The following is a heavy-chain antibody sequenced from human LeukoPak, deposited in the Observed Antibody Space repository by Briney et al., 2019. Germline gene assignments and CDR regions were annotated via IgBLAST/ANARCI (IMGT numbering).Heavy chain of an antibody. CDR3: AEDPGKFWSGHDY. J-gene: IGHJ4*02. CDR1: GFIFSSYG. V-gene: IGHV3-30*18. Sequence: GGSLRLSCAASGFIFSSYGMHWVRQAPGKGLEWVAVISYDGSNKYYADSVKGRFTISRDNSKNTLYLQMNSLRGEDTAVYYCAEDPGKFWSGHDYWGQGALVTVSS. D-gene: IGHD3-3*01. CDR2: ISYDGSNK.